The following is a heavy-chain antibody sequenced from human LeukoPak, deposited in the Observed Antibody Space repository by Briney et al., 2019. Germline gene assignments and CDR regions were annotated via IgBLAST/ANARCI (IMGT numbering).Heavy chain of an antibody. D-gene: IGHD5-24*01. Sequence: SETLSLTCTVSGGSISSSSYYWGWIRQPPGKGLEWIGSIYYSGSTYYNPSLKSRVTISVDTSKNQFSLKLSSVTAADTAVYYCATPREGYKRPLSFDYWGQGTLVTVSS. CDR1: GGSISSSSYY. CDR2: IYYSGST. J-gene: IGHJ4*02. CDR3: ATPREGYKRPLSFDY. V-gene: IGHV4-39*07.